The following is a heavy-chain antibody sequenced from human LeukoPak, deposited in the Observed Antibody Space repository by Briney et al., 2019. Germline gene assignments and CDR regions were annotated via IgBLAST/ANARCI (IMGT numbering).Heavy chain of an antibody. Sequence: PGESLKISCKASGYGFSTYWIAWVRQMPGKGLEWIGIINPVDSDTRYSPSFQGQVTISADKSISTAYLQWSSLKASDTAIYYCARQWLFDYWGQGNPGHRLL. CDR1: GYGFSTYW. D-gene: IGHD6-19*01. CDR3: ARQWLFDY. V-gene: IGHV5-51*01. CDR2: INPVDSDT. J-gene: IGHJ4*02.